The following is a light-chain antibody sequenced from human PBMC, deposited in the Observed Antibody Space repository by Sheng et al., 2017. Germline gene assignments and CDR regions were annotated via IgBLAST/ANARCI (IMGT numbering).Light chain of an antibody. CDR2: DDS. Sequence: SYGLTQPPAVSVAPGQTARITCGGQDIGSKSVHWYQQKPGQAPVLVVYDDSDRPSGIPERFSGSNSGNTATVTITRVEVGDEADYHCQVWDSGSDHLGVFGGGTKLTVL. CDR1: DIGSKS. J-gene: IGLJ3*02. V-gene: IGLV3-21*02. CDR3: QVWDSGSDHLGV.